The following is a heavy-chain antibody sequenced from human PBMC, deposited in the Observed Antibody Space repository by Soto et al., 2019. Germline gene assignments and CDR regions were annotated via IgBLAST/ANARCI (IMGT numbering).Heavy chain of an antibody. CDR3: AKDGPYYDFWSGPLMDV. CDR2: INGGGSST. Sequence: GGSLRLSCAASGFTFSSYWMHWVRQAPGKGLEWVSRINGGGSSTYYADSVKGRFTISRDNSKNTLYLQMNSLRAEDTAVYYCAKDGPYYDFWSGPLMDVWGQGTTVTVSS. J-gene: IGHJ6*02. D-gene: IGHD3-3*01. CDR1: GFTFSSYW. V-gene: IGHV3-74*01.